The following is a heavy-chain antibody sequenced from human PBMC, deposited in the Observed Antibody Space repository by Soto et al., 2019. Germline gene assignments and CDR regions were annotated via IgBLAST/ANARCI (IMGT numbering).Heavy chain of an antibody. CDR1: GFSFSSYN. D-gene: IGHD4-4*01. J-gene: IGHJ6*03. Sequence: GGSLRLSCAASGFSFSSYNMNGVRPAPVNGTEWDSSISSSSSYIYYADSVKGRLTIPRDTAKNSLYLHMNSLRPQDTAVYYGAKVGLQGDYYYYMDVWGKGTTVTVSS. CDR2: ISSSSSYI. V-gene: IGHV3-21*04. CDR3: AKVGLQGDYYYYMDV.